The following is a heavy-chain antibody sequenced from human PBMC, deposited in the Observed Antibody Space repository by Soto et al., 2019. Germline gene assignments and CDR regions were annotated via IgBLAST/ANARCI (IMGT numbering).Heavy chain of an antibody. J-gene: IGHJ6*03. CDR2: INAGNGNT. CDR1: GYTFTSYA. V-gene: IGHV1-3*01. Sequence: ASVKVSCKASGYTFTSYAMHWVRQAPGQRLEWMGWINAGNGNTKYSQKFQGRVTITRDTSASTAYMELSSLRSEDTAVYYCARERRYCSGGSCYVGPMDYYYYYIDVWGKGTTVTVSS. D-gene: IGHD2-15*01. CDR3: ARERRYCSGGSCYVGPMDYYYYYIDV.